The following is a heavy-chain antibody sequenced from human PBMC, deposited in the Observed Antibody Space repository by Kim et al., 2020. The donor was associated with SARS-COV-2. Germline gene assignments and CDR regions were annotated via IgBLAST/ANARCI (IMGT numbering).Heavy chain of an antibody. Sequence: SETLSLTCTVSGGSISSYYWSWIRQPPGKGLEWIGYIYYSGSTNYNPSLKSRVTISVDTSKNQFSLKLSSVTAADTAVYYCARASGMTTVVDYWGQGTLVTVSS. CDR2: IYYSGST. CDR1: GGSISSYY. D-gene: IGHD4-17*01. V-gene: IGHV4-59*01. CDR3: ARASGMTTVVDY. J-gene: IGHJ4*02.